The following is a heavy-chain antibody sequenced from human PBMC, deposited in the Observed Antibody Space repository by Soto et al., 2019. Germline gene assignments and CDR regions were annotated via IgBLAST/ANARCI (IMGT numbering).Heavy chain of an antibody. D-gene: IGHD6-13*01. J-gene: IGHJ4*02. CDR2: INSDGSST. CDR3: ARDRGQQLDPGLVDY. CDR1: GFTFSSYW. Sequence: EVQLVGSGGGLVQPGGSLRLSCAASGFTFSSYWMHWVRQAPGKGLVWVSRINSDGSSTSYADSVKGRFTISRDNAKNTLYLQMNSLRAEDTAVYYCARDRGQQLDPGLVDYWGQGTLVTVSS. V-gene: IGHV3-74*01.